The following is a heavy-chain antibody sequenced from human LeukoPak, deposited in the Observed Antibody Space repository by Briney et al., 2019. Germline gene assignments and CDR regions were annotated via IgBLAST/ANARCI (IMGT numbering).Heavy chain of an antibody. J-gene: IGHJ4*02. CDR1: GFTFSSYW. V-gene: IGHV3-7*01. D-gene: IGHD3-22*01. Sequence: GGSLRLSCAASGFTFSSYWMSWVRQAPGKGLEWVANIKQDGSEKYYVDSVKGRFTISRDNAKNSLYLQMNSLRAEDTAVYYCAREKGPKYYYDSSGYYLFDYRGQGTLVTVSS. CDR3: AREKGPKYYYDSSGYYLFDY. CDR2: IKQDGSEK.